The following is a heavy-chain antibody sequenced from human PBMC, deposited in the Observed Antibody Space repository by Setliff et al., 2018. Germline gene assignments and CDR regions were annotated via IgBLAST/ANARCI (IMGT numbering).Heavy chain of an antibody. D-gene: IGHD2-2*01. V-gene: IGHV1-18*01. CDR3: SRLVRYCTRTSCQRLSGDDY. CDR2: ISPYSGNT. J-gene: IGHJ4*02. Sequence: ASVKVSCKASGYTFTDYGVTWVRQAPGQGLEWVGWISPYSGNTYYAPKFQGRITMTTDTSTTTAYMELKCLRSDDTAIYYCSRLVRYCTRTSCQRLSGDDYWGQGALVTVSS. CDR1: GYTFTDYG.